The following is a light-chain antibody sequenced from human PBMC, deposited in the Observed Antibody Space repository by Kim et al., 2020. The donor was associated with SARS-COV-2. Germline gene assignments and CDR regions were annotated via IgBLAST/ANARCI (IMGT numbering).Light chain of an antibody. CDR3: YSRDSGDHLV. Sequence: SSELTQDPAVSVALGQTVRITCQGDSLRNYYASWYQQKSGQAPILVIYGKNNRPSGIPDRFSGSSSGDTASLTITGAQAADEADYYCYSRDSGDHLVFGG. J-gene: IGLJ2*01. CDR1: SLRNYY. CDR2: GKN. V-gene: IGLV3-19*01.